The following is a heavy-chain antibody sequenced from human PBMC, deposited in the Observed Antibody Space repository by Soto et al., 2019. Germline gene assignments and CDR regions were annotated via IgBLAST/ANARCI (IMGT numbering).Heavy chain of an antibody. D-gene: IGHD6-19*01. J-gene: IGHJ4*02. CDR2: IWYDGSKK. V-gene: IGHV3-33*01. CDR3: AREGAVAGSQDF. Sequence: GGSLRLSCAASGFIFSDYGIHWVRQAPGKGLEWVALIWYDGSKKYYADSVKGRFTVSRDNINSTLYLEMNSPRVEDSAVYYCAREGAVAGSQDFWGQGTLVTVSS. CDR1: GFIFSDYG.